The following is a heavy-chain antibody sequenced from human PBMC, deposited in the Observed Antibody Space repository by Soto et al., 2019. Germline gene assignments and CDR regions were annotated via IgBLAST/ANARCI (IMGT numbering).Heavy chain of an antibody. CDR3: AAAGVWELRLSFRFDP. J-gene: IGHJ5*02. D-gene: IGHD1-26*01. V-gene: IGHV1-58*02. CDR2: IVVGSGNT. CDR1: GYTFSIYG. Sequence: SVKVSCKASGYTFSIYGINWVRQARGQRLEWIGWIVVGSGNTNYAQKFQERVTITRDMSTSTAYMELSSLRSEDTAVYYCAAAGVWELRLSFRFDPRGQGTLVTVSS.